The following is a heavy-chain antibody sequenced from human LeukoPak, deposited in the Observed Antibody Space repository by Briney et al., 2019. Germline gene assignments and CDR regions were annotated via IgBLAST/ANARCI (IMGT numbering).Heavy chain of an antibody. J-gene: IGHJ4*02. D-gene: IGHD3-22*01. CDR3: AKVPYSGYYDSSGYYYYFDY. CDR2: ISGSGGST. Sequence: PGGSLTVSCAASGFTFTSYAMSWVRQPPGKGLEWVSAISGSGGSTYYADSVQGRFTISRDNSKNTLYLQMTSLRAEDTAVYYCAKVPYSGYYDSSGYYYYFDYWGQGTLVTVSS. V-gene: IGHV3-23*01. CDR1: GFTFTSYA.